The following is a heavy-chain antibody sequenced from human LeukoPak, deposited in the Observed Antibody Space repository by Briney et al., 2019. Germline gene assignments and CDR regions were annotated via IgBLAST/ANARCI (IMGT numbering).Heavy chain of an antibody. J-gene: IGHJ4*02. CDR1: GGSISSGDYY. D-gene: IGHD6-13*01. CDR3: ARDPKAYSSSWYDY. V-gene: IGHV4-4*02. CDR2: IYHSGST. Sequence: PSETLSLTCSVSGGSISSGDYYWSWVRQPPGKGLEWIGEIYHSGSTNYNPSLKSRVTISVDKSKNQFSLKLSSVTAADTAVYYCARDPKAYSSSWYDYWGQGTLVTVSS.